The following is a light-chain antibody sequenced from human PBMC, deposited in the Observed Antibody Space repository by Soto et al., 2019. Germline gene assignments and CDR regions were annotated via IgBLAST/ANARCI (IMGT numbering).Light chain of an antibody. Sequence: TLSLSPGERATLSFRASQSVSSSYLAWYQQKPGQAPRLLIYGASSRATGIPDRFSGSGSGTDFTLTISRLEAEDVAVYCSTEYGSSPNPSAQG. J-gene: IGKJ5*01. CDR2: GAS. CDR3: TEYGSSPNP. V-gene: IGKV3-20*01. CDR1: QSVSSSY.